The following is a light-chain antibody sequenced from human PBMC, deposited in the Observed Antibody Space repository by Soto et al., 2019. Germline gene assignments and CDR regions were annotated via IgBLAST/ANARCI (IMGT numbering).Light chain of an antibody. J-gene: IGKJ5*01. CDR3: QQYNNWPPIT. Sequence: VLTQSPSNLSLSPGERATLSCRASQSVSSNLAWYQQKPGQAPRLLIYGASTRATGIPARFSGSGSGTEFTLTISSLQSADFAVYYCQQYNNWPPITFGRGTRLEI. CDR1: QSVSSN. V-gene: IGKV3-15*01. CDR2: GAS.